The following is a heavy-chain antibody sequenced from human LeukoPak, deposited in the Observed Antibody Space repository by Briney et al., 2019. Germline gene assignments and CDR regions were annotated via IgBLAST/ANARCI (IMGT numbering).Heavy chain of an antibody. D-gene: IGHD3-10*01. CDR3: ARGAYFYGSGINWFDP. Sequence: SETLSLTCAVYGGSFSGYYWSWIRQPAGKGLEWIGHIYTTGSTNYNPSLKSRVTISLDTSKNQFSLKLSSVTAADTAVYYCARGAYFYGSGINWFDPWGQGTLITVSS. J-gene: IGHJ5*02. CDR1: GGSFSGYY. CDR2: IYTTGST. V-gene: IGHV4-59*10.